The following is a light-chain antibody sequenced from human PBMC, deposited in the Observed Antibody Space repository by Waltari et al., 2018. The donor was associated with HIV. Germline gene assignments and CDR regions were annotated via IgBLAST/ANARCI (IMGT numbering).Light chain of an antibody. J-gene: IGLJ3*02. CDR2: DDS. CDR1: STHVGSYSL. Sequence: QSALTQPASVSGSLGQSITLSCTGASTHVGSYSLVSWYQNRPGQAPTLIIYDDSKRPLGISSRFSGSKSGNTASLTISGLQSEDEADYYCCSYGGDDTLVFGGGTKVTAL. V-gene: IGLV2-23*01. CDR3: CSYGGDDTLV.